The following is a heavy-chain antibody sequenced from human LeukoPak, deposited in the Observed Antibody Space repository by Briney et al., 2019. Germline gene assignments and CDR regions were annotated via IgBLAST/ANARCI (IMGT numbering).Heavy chain of an antibody. CDR1: GFTFSSYA. V-gene: IGHV3-23*01. CDR3: ARAYCGGDCYISGSLFHYFDY. J-gene: IGHJ4*02. Sequence: AGGSLRLSCAASGFTFSSYAMSWVRQAPGKGLEWVSAISGSGGSTYYADCVKGRFTISRDNSKNTLYLQMNSLRAEDTAVYYCARAYCGGDCYISGSLFHYFDYWGQGTLVTVSS. CDR2: ISGSGGST. D-gene: IGHD2-21*01.